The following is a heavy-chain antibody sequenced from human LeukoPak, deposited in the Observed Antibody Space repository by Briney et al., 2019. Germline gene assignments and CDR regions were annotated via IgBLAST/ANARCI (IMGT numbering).Heavy chain of an antibody. D-gene: IGHD6-13*01. CDR3: ARQKEPYSSSWYGERENWFDP. Sequence: SETLSLTCTVSGGSISSSSYYWGWLRQPPGTGLEGLGSIYYSGSTYYNPSLKSRVTISVDTSKNQFSLKLSSVTAADTAVYYCARQKEPYSSSWYGERENWFDPWGQGTLVTVSS. J-gene: IGHJ5*02. V-gene: IGHV4-39*01. CDR2: IYYSGST. CDR1: GGSISSSSYY.